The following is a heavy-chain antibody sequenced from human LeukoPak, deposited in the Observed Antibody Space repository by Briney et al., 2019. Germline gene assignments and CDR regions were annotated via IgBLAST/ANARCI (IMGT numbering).Heavy chain of an antibody. CDR3: AREIYDFWSGYLYYYYGMDV. D-gene: IGHD3-3*01. J-gene: IGHJ6*02. CDR2: IYTSGST. Sequence: SETLSLTCTVPGGSISSYYWSWIRQPAGKGLEWIGRIYTSGSTNCNPSLKSRVTMSVDTSKNQFSLKLSSVTAADTAVYYCAREIYDFWSGYLYYYYGMDVWGQGTTVTVSS. V-gene: IGHV4-4*07. CDR1: GGSISSYY.